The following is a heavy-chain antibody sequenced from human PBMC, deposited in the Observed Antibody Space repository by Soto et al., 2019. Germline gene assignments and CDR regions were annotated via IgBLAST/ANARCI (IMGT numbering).Heavy chain of an antibody. J-gene: IGHJ5*02. Sequence: ASVKVSCKVSGYTLTELSMHWVRQAPGKGLEWMGGFDPEDGETIYAQKFQGRVTMTEDTSTDTAYMELSSLRSEDTAVYYCATRFHVVAATHVKGSENWFDPWGQGTLVTVSS. D-gene: IGHD2-15*01. CDR1: GYTLTELS. CDR3: ATRFHVVAATHVKGSENWFDP. V-gene: IGHV1-24*01. CDR2: FDPEDGET.